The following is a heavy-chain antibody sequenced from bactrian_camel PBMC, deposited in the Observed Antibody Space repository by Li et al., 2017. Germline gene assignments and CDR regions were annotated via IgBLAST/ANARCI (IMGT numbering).Heavy chain of an antibody. V-gene: IGHV3-2*01. CDR3: ATFEDSSCGYPSIFGY. J-gene: IGHJ6*01. CDR2: IYSATST. D-gene: IGHD2*01. Sequence: HVQLVESGGGLVQPGGSLTLSCAASGFTFSSDCMSWVRQGQGKDLEWISTIYSATSTWYSDSVKGRFTISRDNAKNTMYLQMNSLKSEDTALYYCATFEDSSCGYPSIFGYMGQGTQVTVS. CDR1: GFTFSSDC.